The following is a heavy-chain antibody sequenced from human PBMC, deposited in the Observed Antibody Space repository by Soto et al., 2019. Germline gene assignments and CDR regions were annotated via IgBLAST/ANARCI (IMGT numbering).Heavy chain of an antibody. D-gene: IGHD6-6*01. J-gene: IGHJ4*02. Sequence: VQLVESGGDLVKPGGSLRLSCAASGFTFSSYTMNWVRQAPGKGLEWVSSISSSSTYMYYADSLKGRFTISRDNARTSLYLQMNGLRAEDTAVYYCGRGRGAVSSIDYWGQGILVTVSS. CDR3: GRGRGAVSSIDY. CDR1: GFTFSSYT. V-gene: IGHV3-21*01. CDR2: ISSSSTYM.